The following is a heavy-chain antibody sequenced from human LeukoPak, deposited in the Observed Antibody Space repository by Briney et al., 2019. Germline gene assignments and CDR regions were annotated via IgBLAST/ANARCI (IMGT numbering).Heavy chain of an antibody. CDR1: GFTFSSYV. J-gene: IGHJ4*02. D-gene: IGHD6-6*01. Sequence: PGGSLRLSCAASGFTFSSYVMHWVRQAPGKGLEWVAVISYDGNNKFYADSVKGRFTVSRDNAKNTLYLQVNNLRAEDTAVYYCARGPNSNWSGLDFWGQGTLLTVSS. CDR2: ISYDGNNK. CDR3: ARGPNSNWSGLDF. V-gene: IGHV3-30-3*01.